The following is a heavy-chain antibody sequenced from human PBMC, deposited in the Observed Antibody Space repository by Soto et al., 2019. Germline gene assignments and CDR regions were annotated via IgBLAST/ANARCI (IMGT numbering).Heavy chain of an antibody. CDR2: IYHSGTS. V-gene: IGHV4-38-2*02. D-gene: IGHD3-10*02. CDR1: GYSISSGYH. Sequence: SETLSLTCDVSGYSISSGYHWGWNRQPPGKGLEWIGSIYHSGTSYYNPSLMSRVSISVDTSKNQFSLKVTSVTAADTAIYYCAREAYDRADYWGQGTQVTVSS. J-gene: IGHJ4*02. CDR3: AREAYDRADY.